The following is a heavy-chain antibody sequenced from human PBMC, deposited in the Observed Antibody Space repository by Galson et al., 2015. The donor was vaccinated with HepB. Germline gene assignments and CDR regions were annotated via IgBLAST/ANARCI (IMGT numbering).Heavy chain of an antibody. Sequence: SLRLSCAASGFTFSSYSMNWVRQAPGKGLEWVSSISSSSSYIYYADSVKGRFTISRDNAKNSLYLQMNSLRAEDTAVYYCARPMVPSIHRPIGMDVWGQGTTVTVSS. D-gene: IGHD3-10*01. J-gene: IGHJ6*02. CDR3: ARPMVPSIHRPIGMDV. CDR2: ISSSSSYI. CDR1: GFTFSSYS. V-gene: IGHV3-21*01.